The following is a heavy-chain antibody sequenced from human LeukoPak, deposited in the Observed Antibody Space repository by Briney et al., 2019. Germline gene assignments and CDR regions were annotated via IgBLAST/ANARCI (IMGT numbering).Heavy chain of an antibody. J-gene: IGHJ3*02. CDR1: GFTFSSYS. Sequence: PGGSLRLSCAASGFTFSSYSMNWVRQAPGKGLEWVSYISSSSSTIYYADPVKGRFTISRDNAKNSLYLQMNSLRAEDTAVFYCARDSGYNAFDIWGQGTMVTVSS. D-gene: IGHD5-12*01. V-gene: IGHV3-48*04. CDR2: ISSSSSTI. CDR3: ARDSGYNAFDI.